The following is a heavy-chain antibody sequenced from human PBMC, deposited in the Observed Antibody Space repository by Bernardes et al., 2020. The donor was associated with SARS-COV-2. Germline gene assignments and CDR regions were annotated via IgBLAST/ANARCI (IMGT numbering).Heavy chain of an antibody. J-gene: IGHJ4*02. CDR3: ARRYYYDSSGYLDY. V-gene: IGHV5-51*01. CDR1: GYIFSSYW. CDR2: IYPSDSDT. Sequence: GASLKISCKGSGYIFSSYWIGWVRQMPGKGLEWMGIIYPSDSDTKYSPSFQGQVTISADKSINTAYLQWSSLKASDTAMYYCARRYYYDSSGYLDYWGQGTLVTVSS. D-gene: IGHD3-22*01.